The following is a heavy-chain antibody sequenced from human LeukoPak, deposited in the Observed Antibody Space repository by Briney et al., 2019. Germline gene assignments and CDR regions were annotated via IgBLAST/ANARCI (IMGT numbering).Heavy chain of an antibody. V-gene: IGHV3-23*01. CDR2: IRGGGGGT. Sequence: GGSLRLSCAASGFTFSSYAMSWVRQAPGKGLEWGSAIRGGGGGTYYADSVKGRFTISRDNSDNTLFLQINSLRAEDTAVFYCGKALTGTTGIFFDSWGQGTLVTVSS. J-gene: IGHJ4*02. CDR1: GFTFSSYA. CDR3: GKALTGTTGIFFDS. D-gene: IGHD1-20*01.